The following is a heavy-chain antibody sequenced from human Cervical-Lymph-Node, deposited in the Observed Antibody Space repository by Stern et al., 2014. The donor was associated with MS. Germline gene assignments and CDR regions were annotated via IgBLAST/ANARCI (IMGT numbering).Heavy chain of an antibody. CDR1: GFSFSRYA. Sequence: VQLVESGGGVVQPGGSLRLSCAASGFSFSRYAMHWVRQAPGQGLEWVALIWYDGSNPCYADSVTGRFTISRDNFKNTLDLQMNSLRAEDTAVYYCASAYSSSHYYFDYWGQGTLVTVSS. V-gene: IGHV3-33*01. D-gene: IGHD6-13*01. CDR3: ASAYSSSHYYFDY. CDR2: IWYDGSNP. J-gene: IGHJ4*02.